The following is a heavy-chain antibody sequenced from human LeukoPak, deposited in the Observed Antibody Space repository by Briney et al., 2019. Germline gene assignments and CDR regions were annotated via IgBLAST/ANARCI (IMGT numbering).Heavy chain of an antibody. J-gene: IGHJ4*02. Sequence: PGGSLRLSCAASGFTFSSYWISWVRQAPGKGLGWVANIKQDGSEKYYVDSVKGRFTISRDNAKNSLYLQMNSLRAEDTAVYYCARVPYSSRFDYWGQGTLVTVSS. CDR2: IKQDGSEK. CDR3: ARVPYSSRFDY. CDR1: GFTFSSYW. D-gene: IGHD6-13*01. V-gene: IGHV3-7*01.